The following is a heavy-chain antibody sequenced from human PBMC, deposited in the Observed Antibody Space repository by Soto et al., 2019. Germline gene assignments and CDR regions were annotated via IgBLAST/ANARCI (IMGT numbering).Heavy chain of an antibody. J-gene: IGHJ4*02. Sequence: PSETLSLTCAVSGGSISSGGYSWSWIRQPPGKGLEWIGYIYHSGSTYYNPDTSENQFSLHLNSVTPDDTAVYYCTRQNWNGGFLDYWGQGTLVTVSS. CDR2: IYHSGST. V-gene: IGHV4-30-2*05. CDR3: TRQNWNGGFLDY. D-gene: IGHD1-1*01. CDR1: GGSISSGGYS.